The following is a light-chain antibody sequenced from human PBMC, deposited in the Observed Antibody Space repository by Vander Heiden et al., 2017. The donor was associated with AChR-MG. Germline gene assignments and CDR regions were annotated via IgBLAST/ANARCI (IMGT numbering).Light chain of an antibody. V-gene: IGLV1-51*01. CDR2: DNN. Sequence: QSFLTQPPSVSAAPGQKVTISCSGSSANVGKNYIFWYQHLPGTAPKLLIYDNNKRPSGIPDRFSGSKSGTSATLGITGLQTGDEADYYCGTWDSSLSAAVFGGGTQLTVL. CDR1: SANVGKNY. J-gene: IGLJ7*01. CDR3: GTWDSSLSAAV.